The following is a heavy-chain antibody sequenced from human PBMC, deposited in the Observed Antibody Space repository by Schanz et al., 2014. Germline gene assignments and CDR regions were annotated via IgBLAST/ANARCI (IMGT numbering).Heavy chain of an antibody. D-gene: IGHD2-21*01. CDR3: AKGQLLSYYFDY. Sequence: VQLVESGGGVVQPGGSLRLSCAASGFTFTNLGMHWVRRAPGKGLEWVSAISGSGDNTFYADSVRGRFTISRDNSRNTLYLQMNSLRAEDTAVYYCAKGQLLSYYFDYWGQGTLVTVSS. J-gene: IGHJ4*02. V-gene: IGHV3-23*04. CDR2: ISGSGDNT. CDR1: GFTFTNLG.